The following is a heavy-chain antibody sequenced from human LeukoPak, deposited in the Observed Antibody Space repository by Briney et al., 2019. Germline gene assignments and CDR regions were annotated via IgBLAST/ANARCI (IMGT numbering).Heavy chain of an antibody. Sequence: GASVKVSCKASGYTFTSYAMNWVRQAPGQGLEWMGGIIPIFGTANYAQKFQGRVTITTDESTSTAYMELGSLRSEDTAVYYCAGATDYSVTNWFDPWGQGTLVTVSS. J-gene: IGHJ5*02. D-gene: IGHD5-12*01. CDR1: GYTFTSYA. CDR2: IIPIFGTA. V-gene: IGHV1-69*05. CDR3: AGATDYSVTNWFDP.